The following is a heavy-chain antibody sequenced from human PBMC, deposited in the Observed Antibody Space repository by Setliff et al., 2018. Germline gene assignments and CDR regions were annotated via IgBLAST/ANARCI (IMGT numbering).Heavy chain of an antibody. D-gene: IGHD3-9*01. CDR2: INHRGST. CDR1: GGTFSDYH. Sequence: ETLSLTCAAYGGTFSDYHWTWIRQSPEKGLEWIGEINHRGSTNYNPSLKSRVTISIDTSKDQFSLRLSSVTAADTAVYYCARAPRYFDTTGSYFDYWGQGTLVTVSS. V-gene: IGHV4-34*01. J-gene: IGHJ4*02. CDR3: ARAPRYFDTTGSYFDY.